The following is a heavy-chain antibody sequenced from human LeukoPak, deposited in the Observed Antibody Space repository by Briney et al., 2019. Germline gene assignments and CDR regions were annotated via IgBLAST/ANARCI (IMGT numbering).Heavy chain of an antibody. Sequence: SETLSLTCTVSGGSISSSSYYWGWIRQPPGKGLEWIGSIYYSGSTYYNPSLKSRVTISVDMSKNQFSLKLSSVTAADTAVYYCARHGDCSSTSCSRWFDPWGQGTLVTVSS. J-gene: IGHJ5*02. CDR3: ARHGDCSSTSCSRWFDP. V-gene: IGHV4-39*01. CDR1: GGSISSSSYY. D-gene: IGHD2-2*03. CDR2: IYYSGST.